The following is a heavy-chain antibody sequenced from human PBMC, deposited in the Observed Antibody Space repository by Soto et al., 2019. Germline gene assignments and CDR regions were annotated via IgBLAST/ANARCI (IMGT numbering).Heavy chain of an antibody. CDR3: VRGTSLTGVLQRDAPDKYSFDD. Sequence: PSETLSLTCAVYGGSFSDHFWTWIRQAPGKDLEWIGEVNHRGTTNYKPSLKSRATVSADTSKNQFSLKLRSVTAADTAVYYCVRGTSLTGVLQRDAPDKYSFDDCSQGTLVTVSS. D-gene: IGHD3-9*01. CDR1: GGSFSDHF. J-gene: IGHJ4*01. V-gene: IGHV4-34*01. CDR2: VNHRGTT.